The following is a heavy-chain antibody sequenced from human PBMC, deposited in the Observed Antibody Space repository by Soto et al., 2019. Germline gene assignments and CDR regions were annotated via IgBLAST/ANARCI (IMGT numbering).Heavy chain of an antibody. CDR2: IRGSGGST. Sequence: SLRLSCAASGFTFSSYAMSWVRQAPGKGLEWVSAIRGSGGSTYYADSVKGRFTISRDNSKNTLYLQMNSLRAEDTAVYYCAKGGLVIVYYYYGMDVWGQGTTVTVSS. CDR3: AKGGLVIVYYYYGMDV. CDR1: GFTFSSYA. V-gene: IGHV3-23*01. D-gene: IGHD3-22*01. J-gene: IGHJ6*02.